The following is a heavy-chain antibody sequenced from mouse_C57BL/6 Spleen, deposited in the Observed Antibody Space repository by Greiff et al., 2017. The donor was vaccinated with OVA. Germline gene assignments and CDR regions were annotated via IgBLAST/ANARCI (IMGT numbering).Heavy chain of an antibody. V-gene: IGHV3-6*01. J-gene: IGHJ3*01. CDR2: ISYDGSN. Sequence: EVQLQQSGPGLVKPSQSLSLTCSVTGYSITSGYYWNWIRQFPGNKLEWMGYISYDGSNNYNPSLKNRISITRDTSKNQFFLKLNSVTTEDTATYYCARGDRVAYWGQGTLVTVSA. CDR1: GYSITSGYY. D-gene: IGHD3-2*01. CDR3: ARGDRVAY.